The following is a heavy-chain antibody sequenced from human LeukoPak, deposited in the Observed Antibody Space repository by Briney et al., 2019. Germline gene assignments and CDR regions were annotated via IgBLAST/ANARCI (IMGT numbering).Heavy chain of an antibody. J-gene: IGHJ4*02. V-gene: IGHV3-30-3*01. Sequence: GGSLRLSCAASGFTFSSYAMHWVRQAPGKGLEWVAVISYDGSNKYYADSVKGRFTISRDNSKNTLYLQMNSLRAEETAVYYCASPWATGIDYWGQGTLVTVSS. CDR2: ISYDGSNK. D-gene: IGHD1-26*01. CDR1: GFTFSSYA. CDR3: ASPWATGIDY.